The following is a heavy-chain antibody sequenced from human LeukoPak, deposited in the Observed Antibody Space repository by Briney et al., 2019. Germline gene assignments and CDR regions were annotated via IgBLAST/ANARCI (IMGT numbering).Heavy chain of an antibody. CDR1: GFTFDDYA. D-gene: IGHD6-19*01. J-gene: IGHJ6*02. CDR3: AKVLSPFIAVAGSGVMDV. CDR2: ISWNSGSI. Sequence: GGSLRLSCAASGFTFDDYAMHWVRQAPGRGLEWVSGISWNSGSIGYADSVKGRFTISRDNAKNSLYLQMNSLRAEDTALYYCAKVLSPFIAVAGSGVMDVWGQGTTVTVSS. V-gene: IGHV3-9*01.